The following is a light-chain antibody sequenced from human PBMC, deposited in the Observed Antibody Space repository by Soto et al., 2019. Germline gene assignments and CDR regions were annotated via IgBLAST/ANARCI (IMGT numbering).Light chain of an antibody. V-gene: IGKV1-39*01. CDR1: QNIDNY. Sequence: IQLTQSPSSLSASVGDRVTIAGRASQNIDNYLNWYQQKPGEAPKVLIYAASSLQSGAPSRFSGSGSGTDFTLTINSLQPGDFATYYCQQSSSTPYSFGQGTKVDIK. J-gene: IGKJ2*03. CDR2: AAS. CDR3: QQSSSTPYS.